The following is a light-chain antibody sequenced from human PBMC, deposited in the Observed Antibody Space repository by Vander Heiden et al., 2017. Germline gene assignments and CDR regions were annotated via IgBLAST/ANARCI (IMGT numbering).Light chain of an antibody. CDR3: QVWDSSSAHWV. J-gene: IGLJ3*02. V-gene: IGLV3-21*02. CDR2: DDN. CDR1: NSGSKS. Sequence: SFELSQPAPVSVAPGQTARITCGGSNSGSKSVHWYQQKPGQAPVLVVYDDNDRPSGIPERFSGSNSGNTATLTSTRLDAGDEADYYCQVWDSSSAHWVFGGGTKLTVL.